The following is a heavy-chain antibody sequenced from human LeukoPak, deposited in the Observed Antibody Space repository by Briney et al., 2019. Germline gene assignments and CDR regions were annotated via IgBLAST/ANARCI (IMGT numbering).Heavy chain of an antibody. CDR2: ISASNGNT. CDR1: GYTFSTYG. Sequence: ASVKVSCKASGYTFSTYGISWLRQAPGQGLEWMGWISASNGNTNYAQKFQGRVTMTTDTSTSTLYMEVRSLRSDDTAVYYCARENGYKSVDYWGQGTLVTVSS. D-gene: IGHD1-14*01. CDR3: ARENGYKSVDY. V-gene: IGHV1-18*01. J-gene: IGHJ4*02.